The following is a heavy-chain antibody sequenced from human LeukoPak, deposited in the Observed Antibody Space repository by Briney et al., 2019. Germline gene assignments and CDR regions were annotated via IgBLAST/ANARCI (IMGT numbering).Heavy chain of an antibody. Sequence: PGGSLRLPCAASGFTFSSYGMHWVRQAPGKGLEWVAVIWYDGSNKYYADSVKGRFTISRDNSKNTLYLQMNSLRAEDTAVYYCARDWGYQLLKGMDVWGQGTTVTVSS. D-gene: IGHD2-2*01. CDR1: GFTFSSYG. V-gene: IGHV3-33*01. CDR3: ARDWGYQLLKGMDV. CDR2: IWYDGSNK. J-gene: IGHJ6*02.